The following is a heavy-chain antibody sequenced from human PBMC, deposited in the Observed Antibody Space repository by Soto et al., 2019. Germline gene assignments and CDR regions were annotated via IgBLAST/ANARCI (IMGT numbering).Heavy chain of an antibody. CDR1: GFTFSSYG. Sequence: PGGSLRLSCAASGFTFSSYGMHWVRQAPGKGLEWVAVISYDGSNKYYADSVKGRFTISRDNSKNTLYLQMNSLRAEDTAVYYCAKDSYDSSGYYYAGGDYWGQGTLVTVSS. CDR3: AKDSYDSSGYYYAGGDY. V-gene: IGHV3-30*18. CDR2: ISYDGSNK. D-gene: IGHD3-22*01. J-gene: IGHJ4*02.